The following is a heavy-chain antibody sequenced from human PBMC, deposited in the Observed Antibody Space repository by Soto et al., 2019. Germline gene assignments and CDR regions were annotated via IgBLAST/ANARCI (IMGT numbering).Heavy chain of an antibody. J-gene: IGHJ1*01. Sequence: QVQLVQSGAEVKKPGASVKVSCKASGYTFTIYGISWVRQAPGQGLEWMGWISGCNGNTDYAQNLQDRVTLTTDAATRSVYMELRGVTSDDTAAYYCARVNYYDSSGYCGYWGQCTLITVSS. V-gene: IGHV1-18*04. CDR2: ISGCNGNT. CDR3: ARVNYYDSSGYCGY. CDR1: GYTFTIYG. D-gene: IGHD3-22*01.